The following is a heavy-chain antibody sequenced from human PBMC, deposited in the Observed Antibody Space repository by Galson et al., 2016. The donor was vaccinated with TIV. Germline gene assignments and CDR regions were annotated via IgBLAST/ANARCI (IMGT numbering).Heavy chain of an antibody. Sequence: ETLSLTCTVSGGSISSYYWSWIRQSAGKGLEWIGRMYIPGSANYNPSLESRVTMSADTSKNQFSRKVTSVTAADTAVYYCGRDWWVACTALPYFEFWGQGILVTVSA. D-gene: IGHD2-15*01. CDR3: GRDWWVACTALPYFEF. CDR2: MYIPGSA. J-gene: IGHJ4*02. CDR1: GGSISSYY. V-gene: IGHV4-4*07.